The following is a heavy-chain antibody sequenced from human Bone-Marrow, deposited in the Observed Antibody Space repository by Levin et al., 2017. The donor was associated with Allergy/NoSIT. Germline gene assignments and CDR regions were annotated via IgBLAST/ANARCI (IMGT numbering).Heavy chain of an antibody. CDR3: ARGGGEAAGI. D-gene: IGHD6-25*01. J-gene: IGHJ4*02. V-gene: IGHV3-66*01. Sequence: GGSLRLSCAASGFTVSNNYMRWVRQAPGKGLEWVSLIYSGGDTSYAESVKDRFTISRDSSTNTLYLQMNSLRAEDTAVYYCARGGGEAAGIWGQGTLVTVPS. CDR1: GFTVSNNY. CDR2: IYSGGDT.